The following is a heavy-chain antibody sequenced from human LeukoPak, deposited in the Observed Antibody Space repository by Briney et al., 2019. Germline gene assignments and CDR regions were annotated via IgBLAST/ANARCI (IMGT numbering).Heavy chain of an antibody. J-gene: IGHJ4*02. Sequence: SETLSLTCAVSGYSISSGYYWGWIRPPPGKGLEWIGIIYHSGSTYYNPSLKSRVTISVDTSKNQFSLKLSSVTAADTAVYYCARDRGYYYDSSGYYSYDYWGQGTLVTVSS. D-gene: IGHD3-22*01. CDR1: GYSISSGYY. V-gene: IGHV4-38-2*02. CDR2: IYHSGST. CDR3: ARDRGYYYDSSGYYSYDY.